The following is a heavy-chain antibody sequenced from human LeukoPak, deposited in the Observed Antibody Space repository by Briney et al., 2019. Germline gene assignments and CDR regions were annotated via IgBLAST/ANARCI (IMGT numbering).Heavy chain of an antibody. CDR3: ARDHCSSTSCYLFDY. D-gene: IGHD2-2*01. CDR2: INPNSGGT. V-gene: IGHV1-2*02. J-gene: IGHJ4*02. Sequence: GASVKVSCKASGYTFTGYYMHWVRQAPGQALEWMGWINPNSGGTNYAQKFQGRVTMTRGTSISTAYMEMSRLRSDDTAVYYCARDHCSSTSCYLFDYWGQGTLVTVSS. CDR1: GYTFTGYY.